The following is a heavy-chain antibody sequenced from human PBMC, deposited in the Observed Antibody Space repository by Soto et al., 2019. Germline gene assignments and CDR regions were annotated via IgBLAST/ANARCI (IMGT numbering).Heavy chain of an antibody. D-gene: IGHD6-13*01. CDR2: ISSSSDYI. V-gene: IGHV3-21*06. J-gene: IGHJ4*02. CDR1: GFTFTSYT. CDR3: ARARVYATGPLDF. Sequence: GGSLRLSCTASGFTFTSYTMNWVRQAPGKGLEWVSSISSSSDYIYYADSMKGRVTISRDNAKNSLFLDMNSLTGEDTAVYYCARARVYATGPLDFWGQGTLVTVSS.